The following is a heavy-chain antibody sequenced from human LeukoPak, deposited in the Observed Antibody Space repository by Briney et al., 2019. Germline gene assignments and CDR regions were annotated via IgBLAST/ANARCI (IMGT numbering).Heavy chain of an antibody. J-gene: IGHJ4*02. CDR1: GFTFSSYL. V-gene: IGHV3-74*01. D-gene: IGHD2-15*01. CDR2: INSDGTNT. Sequence: PGRSLRLSCAASGFTFSSYLMHWVRQAPGKGLVWVARINSDGTNTNYADSVKGRFTFSRDNAKNTLYLQMNSLRAEDTAVYYCARGRYCSGGTCYFDYWGQGTLVTVSS. CDR3: ARGRYCSGGTCYFDY.